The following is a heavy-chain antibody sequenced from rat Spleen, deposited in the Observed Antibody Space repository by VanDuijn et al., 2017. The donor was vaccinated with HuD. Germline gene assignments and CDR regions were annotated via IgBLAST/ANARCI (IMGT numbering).Heavy chain of an antibody. Sequence: QVQLKESGPGLVQPSQTLSLTCTVSGFSLTSYGVTWVRQPPGKGLEWIGTIRSGGGTDYTSTLKSRLSISRDASKSQVLLKMNSLQTEDTATYYCAREGIGTTTDYWGQGVMVTVSS. V-gene: IGHV2-15*01. J-gene: IGHJ2*01. CDR3: AREGIGTTTDY. CDR2: IRSGGGT. CDR1: GFSLTSYG. D-gene: IGHD1-5*01.